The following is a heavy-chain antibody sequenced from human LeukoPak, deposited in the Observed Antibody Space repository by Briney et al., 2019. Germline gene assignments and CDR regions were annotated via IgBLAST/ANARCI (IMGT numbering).Heavy chain of an antibody. D-gene: IGHD5-12*01. J-gene: IGHJ3*02. CDR1: GFTFRDYY. V-gene: IGHV1-2*02. Sequence: SVKVSCKASGFTFRDYYVQWVRQVPGQGLEWVGWIYFNSGATRYAPKFQGRVTLTGDTSINTVYMELVSLGSDDTAMYYCAREGSSASGQDWYAFDIWGQETTVTVSS. CDR3: AREGSSASGQDWYAFDI. CDR2: IYFNSGAT.